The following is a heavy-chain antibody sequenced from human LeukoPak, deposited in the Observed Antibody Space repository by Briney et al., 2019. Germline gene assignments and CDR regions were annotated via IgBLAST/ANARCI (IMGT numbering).Heavy chain of an antibody. CDR1: GGSISSYY. J-gene: IGHJ6*03. CDR3: ARHFSMITAAGTFNYYYMDV. D-gene: IGHD6-13*01. Sequence: SETLSLTCTVSGGSISSYYWSWIRKPPGKGLEWIGYIYYSGSSNYNPSLKSRVTMSVDTSKNQFSLNLSSVTAADTAVYYCARHFSMITAAGTFNYYYMDVWGKGTTVTVSS. CDR2: IYYSGSS. V-gene: IGHV4-59*08.